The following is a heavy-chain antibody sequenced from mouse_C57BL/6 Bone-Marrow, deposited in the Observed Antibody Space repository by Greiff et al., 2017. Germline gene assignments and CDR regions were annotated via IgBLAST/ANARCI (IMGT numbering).Heavy chain of an antibody. J-gene: IGHJ2*01. V-gene: IGHV2-2*01. Sequence: VKLVESGPGLVQPSQSLSITCTVSGFSLTSYGVHWVRQSPGKGLEWLGVIWSGGSSAYNAAFISRLSISKDNSKSQVFFKMNSLQADDTAIYYCARTNGYDGGNFDYWGQGTTLTVSS. CDR1: GFSLTSYG. D-gene: IGHD2-2*01. CDR3: ARTNGYDGGNFDY. CDR2: IWSGGSS.